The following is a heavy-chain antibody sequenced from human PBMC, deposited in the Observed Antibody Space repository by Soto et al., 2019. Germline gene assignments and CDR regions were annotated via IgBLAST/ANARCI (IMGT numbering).Heavy chain of an antibody. Sequence: QVQLQESAPGLVKPSGTLSLTCAVSSGSISSSNWWSWVRQPPGKGLGWIGEIYHGGSTNHNPSLMSRVTTSVDKSKNQFSLKRSSVTAADTAVYYCARDRRPAAADYYYYYMDVWGKGTTVAVSS. J-gene: IGHJ6*03. CDR2: IYHGGST. V-gene: IGHV4-4*02. D-gene: IGHD6-13*01. CDR1: SGSISSSNW. CDR3: ARDRRPAAADYYYYYMDV.